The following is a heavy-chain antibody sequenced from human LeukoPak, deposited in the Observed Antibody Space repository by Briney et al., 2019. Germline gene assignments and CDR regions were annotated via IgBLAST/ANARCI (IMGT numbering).Heavy chain of an antibody. CDR3: ARAYYYDSSGYYFDAFDI. D-gene: IGHD3-22*01. J-gene: IGHJ3*02. CDR1: GGSISSYY. Sequence: PSETLSLTCTVSGGSISSYYWSWIRQPPGKGLEWIGYIYYSGSTNYNPSLKSRVTISVDTSKNQFSLKLSSVTAADTAVYYCARAYYYDSSGYYFDAFDIWGQGTMVTVSS. V-gene: IGHV4-59*01. CDR2: IYYSGST.